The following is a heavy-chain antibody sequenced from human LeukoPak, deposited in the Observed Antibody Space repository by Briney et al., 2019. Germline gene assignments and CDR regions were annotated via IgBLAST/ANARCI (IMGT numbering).Heavy chain of an antibody. J-gene: IGHJ4*02. CDR2: ISYDGSNK. D-gene: IGHD6-13*01. CDR3: ARQGRIAARWSSR. Sequence: PGGSLRLSCAASGFTFSSYAMHWVRQAPGKGLEWVAVISYDGSNKYYADSVKGRFTISRDNSKNTLYLQMNSLRAEDTAVYYCARQGRIAARWSSRWGQGTLVTVSS. V-gene: IGHV3-30-3*01. CDR1: GFTFSSYA.